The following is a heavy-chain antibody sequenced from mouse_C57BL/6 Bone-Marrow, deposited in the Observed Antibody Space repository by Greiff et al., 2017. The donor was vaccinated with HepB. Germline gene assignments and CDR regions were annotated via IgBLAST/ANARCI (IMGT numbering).Heavy chain of an antibody. D-gene: IGHD1-1*01. Sequence: EVKLVESGGGLVQPKGSLKLSCAASGFSFNTYAMNWVRQAPGTGLEWVARIRSKSNNYATYYADSVKDRFTISRDDSESMLYLQMNNLKTEDTARYYCVRPLITTAYYAMDYWGQGTSVTVSS. V-gene: IGHV10-1*01. J-gene: IGHJ4*01. CDR2: IRSKSNNYAT. CDR3: VRPLITTAYYAMDY. CDR1: GFSFNTYA.